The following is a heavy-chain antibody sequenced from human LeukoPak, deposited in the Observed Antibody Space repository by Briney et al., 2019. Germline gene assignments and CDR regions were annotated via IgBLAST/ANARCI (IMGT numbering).Heavy chain of an antibody. D-gene: IGHD6-13*01. Sequence: GSSVTVSCKASGYTFTGYYMHWVRQAPGHGLEWLGWINPNSGGTNYAQKFHGRVTMTRDRSISTEYMQLSRVRSDDIAQYYFARGATDSRWGPYNWFDPWGQGTLVTVSS. V-gene: IGHV1-2*02. CDR1: GYTFTGYY. CDR3: ARGATDSRWGPYNWFDP. CDR2: INPNSGGT. J-gene: IGHJ5*02.